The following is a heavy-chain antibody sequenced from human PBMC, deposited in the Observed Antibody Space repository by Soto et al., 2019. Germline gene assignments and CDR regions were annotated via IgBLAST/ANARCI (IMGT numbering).Heavy chain of an antibody. Sequence: GGSLRLSCKASGFTFSGLWLSWVRQAPGKGLEWVANIKQDGSQKNFVDSVQGRFSISRDNAKNSMYLEMNSLRTEDTAVYYCASPNIAITSIVGNFWGPGTLVTVS. CDR3: ASPNIAITSIVGNF. V-gene: IGHV3-7*01. D-gene: IGHD2-21*01. CDR2: IKQDGSQK. J-gene: IGHJ4*02. CDR1: GFTFSGLW.